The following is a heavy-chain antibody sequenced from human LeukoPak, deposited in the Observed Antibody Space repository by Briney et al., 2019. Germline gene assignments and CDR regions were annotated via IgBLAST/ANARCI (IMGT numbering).Heavy chain of an antibody. CDR2: INQDGSEK. V-gene: IGHV3-7*03. Sequence: GGSLRLSCAASGFTSSSFWMSWVRQAPGHGLEWVANINQDGSEKYYVDSVKGRFTISRDNAKNSLYVQMNSLRAEDTAVYYCARTDFWSGFHRGYFDSWGLGTLVTVSS. CDR1: GFTSSSFW. CDR3: ARTDFWSGFHRGYFDS. J-gene: IGHJ4*02. D-gene: IGHD3-3*01.